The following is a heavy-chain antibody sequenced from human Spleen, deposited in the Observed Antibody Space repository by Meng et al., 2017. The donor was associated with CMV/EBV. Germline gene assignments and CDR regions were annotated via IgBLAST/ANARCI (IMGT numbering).Heavy chain of an antibody. V-gene: IGHV3-7*01. CDR1: GFTFRTYW. D-gene: IGHD6-19*01. Sequence: GESLKISCAASGFTFRTYWIAWVRQAPGRGLEWVANIKNDGSEKSYVDSVKGRFTISRDNAKNSLYLQMNSLRAEDTAVYYCARDTGQWLATGPYYYYGMDVWGQGTTVTVSS. CDR3: ARDTGQWLATGPYYYYGMDV. CDR2: IKNDGSEK. J-gene: IGHJ6*02.